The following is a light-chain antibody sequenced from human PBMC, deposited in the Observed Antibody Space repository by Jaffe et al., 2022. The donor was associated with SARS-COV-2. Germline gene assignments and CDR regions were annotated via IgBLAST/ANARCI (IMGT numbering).Light chain of an antibody. CDR2: EVN. Sequence: QSALTQPPSASGSPGQSVTISCTGTSSDVGAYNFVSWYQQHPGKAPKLMIYEVNKRPSGVPDRFSGSKSGSTASLTVSGLQAEDEADYYCSSYAGYSNLVFGGGTELTVL. V-gene: IGLV2-8*01. CDR3: SSYAGYSNLV. J-gene: IGLJ2*01. CDR1: SSDVGAYNF.